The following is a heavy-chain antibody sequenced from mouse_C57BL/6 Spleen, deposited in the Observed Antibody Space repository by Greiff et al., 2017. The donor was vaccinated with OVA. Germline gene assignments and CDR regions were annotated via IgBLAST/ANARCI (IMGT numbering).Heavy chain of an antibody. CDR1: GYAFSSSW. D-gene: IGHD4-1*01. CDR2: IYPGDGDT. V-gene: IGHV1-82*01. CDR3: ARRGTGTGFDY. J-gene: IGHJ2*01. Sequence: QVQLQQSGPELVKPGASVKISCKASGYAFSSSWMNWVKQRPGKGLEWIGRIYPGDGDTNYNGKFKGKATLTADKSSSTAYMQLSSLTSEDAAVYFCARRGTGTGFDYWGQGTTLTVSS.